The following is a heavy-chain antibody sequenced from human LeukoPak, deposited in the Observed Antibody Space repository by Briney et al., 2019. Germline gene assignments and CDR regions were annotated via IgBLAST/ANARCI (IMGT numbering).Heavy chain of an antibody. Sequence: PSETLSLTCTVSGGSISSYYWSWIRQPPGKGLEWIGYIHYSGSTNYSPSLKSRVTTSIDTSKNQFSLKLSSVTAADTAVYYCATADSTSWVDYWGQGTLVTVSS. J-gene: IGHJ4*02. CDR3: ATADSTSWVDY. D-gene: IGHD2-2*01. CDR1: GGSISSYY. CDR2: IHYSGST. V-gene: IGHV4-59*01.